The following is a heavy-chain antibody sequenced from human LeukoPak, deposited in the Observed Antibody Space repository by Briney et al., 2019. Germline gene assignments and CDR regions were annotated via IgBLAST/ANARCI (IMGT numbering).Heavy chain of an antibody. J-gene: IGHJ4*02. CDR1: GFAFSRND. Sequence: GGSLRLSCVASGFAFSRNDMHWVRQALGKGLEWVALMWPDGSNEYYADSVKGRFTISRDNSNNTLFLQMNSLRAEDTAVYYCAKEGPTYFLDYWGQGTLVTVSS. V-gene: IGHV3-33*06. CDR3: AKEGPTYFLDY. CDR2: MWPDGSNE.